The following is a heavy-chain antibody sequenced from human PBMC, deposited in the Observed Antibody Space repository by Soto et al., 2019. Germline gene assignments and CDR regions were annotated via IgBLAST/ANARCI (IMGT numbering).Heavy chain of an antibody. CDR3: ARPAGRVEYFDY. V-gene: IGHV3-48*02. D-gene: IGHD1-1*01. CDR1: GFVFSTYS. CDR2: ISSSSSTI. J-gene: IGHJ4*02. Sequence: EVHLVESGGGLVQPGGSLRLSCAAAGFVFSTYSMNWVRQAPGKGLEWFSYISSSSSTIYYADSVQGRFTISRDNAKNSLYLQVNSLSDEYTAVYYFARPAGRVEYFDYWGQGAQVIVSS.